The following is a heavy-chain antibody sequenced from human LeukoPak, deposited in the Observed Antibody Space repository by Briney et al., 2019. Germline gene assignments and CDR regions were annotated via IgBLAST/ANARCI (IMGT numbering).Heavy chain of an antibody. CDR3: ARSSSLGLFDY. V-gene: IGHV4-61*02. J-gene: IGHJ4*02. Sequence: SQTLSLTCTVSGGSISSGSYYWSWIRQPAGKGLEWIGRIYTSGSTNYNPSLKSRVTISVDTSKNQFSLKLSSVTAADTAVYYCARSSSLGLFDYWGQGTLVTVSS. D-gene: IGHD7-27*01. CDR1: GGSISSGSYY. CDR2: IYTSGST.